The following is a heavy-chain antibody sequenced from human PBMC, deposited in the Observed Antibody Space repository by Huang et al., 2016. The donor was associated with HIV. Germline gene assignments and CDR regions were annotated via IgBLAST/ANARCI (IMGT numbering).Heavy chain of an antibody. D-gene: IGHD3-22*01. V-gene: IGHV7-4-1*02. CDR2: INTNTGNP. CDR3: ARVGYYYDSSGYSDY. CDR1: GYTFTSYA. Sequence: QVQLVQSGSELKKPGASVKVSCKASGYTFTSYAMNWVRQAPGQGREWMGCINTNTGNPTECQVFTGRFVFSLDTSVSTAYLQISSLKAEDTAVYYCARVGYYYDSSGYSDYWGQGTLVTVSS. J-gene: IGHJ4*02.